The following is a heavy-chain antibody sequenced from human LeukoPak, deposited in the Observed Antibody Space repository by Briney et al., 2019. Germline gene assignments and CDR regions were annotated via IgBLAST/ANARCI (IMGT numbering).Heavy chain of an antibody. Sequence: SETLSLTCTVSGGSISSYYWSWIRQPPGKGLEWIGYIYYSGSTNYNPSLKSRVTISVDTSKNQFSLKLSSVTAADTAVYYCARSAGYSYAPAEFDYWGQGTLVTVSS. CDR1: GGSISSYY. D-gene: IGHD5-18*01. V-gene: IGHV4-59*01. CDR2: IYYSGST. J-gene: IGHJ4*02. CDR3: ARSAGYSYAPAEFDY.